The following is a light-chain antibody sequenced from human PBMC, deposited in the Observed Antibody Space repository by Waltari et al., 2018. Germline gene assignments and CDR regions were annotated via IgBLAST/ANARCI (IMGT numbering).Light chain of an antibody. Sequence: QSVLTQPPSVSATPGQTVTISCSGRHSNIGRSIVNWYRQIRGTAPKRLIYRSEQRPTGVPGRFSASKSGTSASLVIESLRSDDEADYFCAAWDDSLKAWLFGGGTKVTVL. J-gene: IGLJ3*02. CDR3: AAWDDSLKAWL. CDR2: RSE. V-gene: IGLV1-44*01. CDR1: HSNIGRSI.